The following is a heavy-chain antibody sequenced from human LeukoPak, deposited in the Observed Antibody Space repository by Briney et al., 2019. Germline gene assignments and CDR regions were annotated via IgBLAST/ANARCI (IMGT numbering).Heavy chain of an antibody. V-gene: IGHV3-11*01. D-gene: IGHD3-10*01. CDR3: ARLVTMVRGARWPYYFDY. Sequence: PGGSLRLSCAASGFTFSDYYMSWIRQAPGKGLEWVSYISSSGSTIYYADSVKGRFTISRGNAKNSLYLQMNSLRAEDTAVYYCARLVTMVRGARWPYYFDYWGQGTLVTVSS. CDR2: ISSSGSTI. J-gene: IGHJ4*02. CDR1: GFTFSDYY.